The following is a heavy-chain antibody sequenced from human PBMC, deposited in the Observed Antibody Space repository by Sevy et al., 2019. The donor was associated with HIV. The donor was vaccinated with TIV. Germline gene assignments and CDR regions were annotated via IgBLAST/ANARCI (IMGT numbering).Heavy chain of an antibody. CDR1: GFTFSGSA. J-gene: IGHJ4*02. V-gene: IGHV3-73*01. CDR2: IRSKANSYAT. CDR3: TRPHYDFWSGYQDY. Sequence: GSLRLSCAASGFTFSGSAMHWVRQASGKGLEWVGRIRSKANSYATAYAASVKGRFTISRDDSKNTAYLQMNSLKTEDTAVYYCTRPHYDFWSGYQDYWGQGTLVTVSS. D-gene: IGHD3-3*01.